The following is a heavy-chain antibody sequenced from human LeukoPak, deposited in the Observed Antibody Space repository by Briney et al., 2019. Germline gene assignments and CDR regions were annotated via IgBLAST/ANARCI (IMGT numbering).Heavy chain of an antibody. D-gene: IGHD6-13*01. CDR2: IYYSGST. CDR3: ARRIADEKELDY. Sequence: TTGGSLRLSCAASGFTFRNYAMTWVRQPPGKGLEWIGYIYYSGSTNYNPSLKSRVTISVDTSKNQFSLKLSSVTAADTAVYYCARRIADEKELDYWGQGTLVTVSS. CDR1: GFTFRNYA. J-gene: IGHJ4*02. V-gene: IGHV4-59*08.